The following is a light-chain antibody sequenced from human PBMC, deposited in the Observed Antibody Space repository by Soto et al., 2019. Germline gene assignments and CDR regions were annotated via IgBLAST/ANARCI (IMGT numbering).Light chain of an antibody. V-gene: IGLV2-14*01. Sequence: QSVLTQPASVSGSPGQSITISCTGTSSDVGDYNYVSWYQQHPGKVPKLMIYEVSYRPSGVSTRFSGSKSANTASLTISGLQAEDEADYYCSSYTSSSTVVFGGGTKVTVL. J-gene: IGLJ2*01. CDR3: SSYTSSSTVV. CDR1: SSDVGDYNY. CDR2: EVS.